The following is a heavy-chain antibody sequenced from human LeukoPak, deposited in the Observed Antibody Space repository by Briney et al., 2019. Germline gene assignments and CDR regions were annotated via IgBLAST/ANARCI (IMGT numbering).Heavy chain of an antibody. D-gene: IGHD3-10*01. V-gene: IGHV3-23*01. CDR2: ISGSATST. J-gene: IGHJ4*02. CDR3: ARAAMVRGVDYFDY. Sequence: TGRSLRLSCAASGFTFSSYSMTWVRQAPGKGLEWVSVISGSATSTYYADSVKGRFTISRDNSKNTLYLQVNSLRAGDTAVYYCARAAMVRGVDYFDYWGQGTLVTVSS. CDR1: GFTFSSYS.